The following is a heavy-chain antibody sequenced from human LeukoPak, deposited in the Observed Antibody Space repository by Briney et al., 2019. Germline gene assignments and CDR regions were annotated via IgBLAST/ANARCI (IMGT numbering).Heavy chain of an antibody. CDR1: GGSFSGYY. D-gene: IGHD6-13*01. Sequence: SETLSLTCAVYGGSFSGYYWSWIRQPPGKGLEWIGEINHSGSTNYNPSLKSRVTITVDTSKNKFSLKLSSVTAADTAVYYCVVMGSSWYPFDYWGQGTLVTVSS. J-gene: IGHJ4*02. CDR2: INHSGST. CDR3: VVMGSSWYPFDY. V-gene: IGHV4-34*01.